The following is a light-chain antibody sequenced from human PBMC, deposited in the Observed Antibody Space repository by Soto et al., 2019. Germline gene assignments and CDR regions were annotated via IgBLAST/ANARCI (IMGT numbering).Light chain of an antibody. Sequence: EIVLTQSPASLYLSPGERATLSCRASQSVGSHFAWYQQKPGQGPRLVIYDISKRATGIPARFSGSGFGTDFTLPISSLEPEDFAVYFCQQRSAWPLTFGGGTKVEI. CDR3: QQRSAWPLT. V-gene: IGKV3-11*01. J-gene: IGKJ4*01. CDR1: QSVGSH. CDR2: DIS.